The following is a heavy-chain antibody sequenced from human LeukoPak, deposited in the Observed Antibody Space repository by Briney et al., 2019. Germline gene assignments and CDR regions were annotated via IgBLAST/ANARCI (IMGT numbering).Heavy chain of an antibody. J-gene: IGHJ6*03. V-gene: IGHV4-39*01. CDR2: IYYSGVS. CDR3: ARGVGLRYFDWLRPQKYYYYYMDV. D-gene: IGHD3-9*01. CDR1: GGSIISSSFW. Sequence: SETLSLTCTVSGGSIISSSFWWGWIRQPPGKGLEWIGSIYYSGVSYYNTSLKSRVTISVDTSKNQFSLKLSSVTAADTAVYYCARGVGLRYFDWLRPQKYYYYYMDVWGKGTTVTISS.